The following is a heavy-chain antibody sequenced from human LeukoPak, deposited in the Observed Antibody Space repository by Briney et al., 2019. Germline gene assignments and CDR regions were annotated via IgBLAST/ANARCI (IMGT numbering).Heavy chain of an antibody. V-gene: IGHV1-2*02. CDR1: GYTFTVYY. CDR3: ARDLYSSSWYAYYYYYMDV. D-gene: IGHD6-13*01. CDR2: INPNSGGT. Sequence: ASVKVSCNASGYTFTVYYMHWVRQAPGQGLEWMGWINPNSGGTNYAQKFQGRVTMTRDASISTAYMELSRLRSDDTAVYYCARDLYSSSWYAYYYYYMDVWGKGTTVTVSS. J-gene: IGHJ6*03.